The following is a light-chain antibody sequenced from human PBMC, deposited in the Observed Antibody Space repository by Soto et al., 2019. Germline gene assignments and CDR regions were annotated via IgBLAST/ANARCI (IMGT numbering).Light chain of an antibody. CDR3: SSYTSSSPWV. CDR2: DVS. J-gene: IGLJ1*01. CDR1: SSDVGGYNY. Sequence: QCVLTKAASVCGLPWELITISYTGNSSDVGGYNYVSWYQQHPGKAPKLMIYDVSNRPSGVSNRFSGSKSGNTASLTISGLQAEDEADYYCSSYTSSSPWVFGTGTKVTVL. V-gene: IGLV2-14*01.